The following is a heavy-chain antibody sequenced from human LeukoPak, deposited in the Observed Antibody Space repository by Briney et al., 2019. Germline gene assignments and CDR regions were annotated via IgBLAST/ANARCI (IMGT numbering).Heavy chain of an antibody. CDR3: ARRAYSSSSGYNWFDP. CDR2: IYHSGST. J-gene: IGHJ5*02. Sequence: SETLSLTCAVSGGSISSGGYSWSWIQQPPGKGLEWIGYIYHSGSTYYNPSLKSRVTISVDRSKNQFSLKLSSVTAADTAVYYCARRAYSSSSGYNWFDPWGQGTLVTVSS. V-gene: IGHV4-30-2*01. CDR1: GGSISSGGYS. D-gene: IGHD6-13*01.